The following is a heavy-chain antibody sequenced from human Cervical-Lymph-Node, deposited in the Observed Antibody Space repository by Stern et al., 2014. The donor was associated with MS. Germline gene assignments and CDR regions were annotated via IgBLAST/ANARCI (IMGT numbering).Heavy chain of an antibody. CDR2: VVPLYGTS. J-gene: IGHJ4*02. D-gene: IGHD2/OR15-2a*01. CDR3: AAFAFSF. V-gene: IGHV1-69*18. Sequence: VKLLQSGAEVKKPGSSVKVSCKASGGTFKKYAFSWVRQAPGPGLEWMGMVVPLYGTSNYTQDFQGRVTITADESTSTAYMELTSLRSEDTAVYYCAAFAFSFWGQGTVVTVSS. CDR1: GGTFKKYA.